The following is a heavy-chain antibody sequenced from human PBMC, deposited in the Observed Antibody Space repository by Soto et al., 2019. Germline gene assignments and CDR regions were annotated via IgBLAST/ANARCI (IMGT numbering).Heavy chain of an antibody. CDR1: GFTFTSSA. J-gene: IGHJ6*02. CDR2: IVVGSGNT. CDR3: AANRYVDWFPAPYYYGMDV. V-gene: IGHV1-58*01. D-gene: IGHD3-9*01. Sequence: GASVKVSCKASGFTFTSSAVQWVRQARGQRLEWIGWIVVGSGNTNYAQKLQERVTITRDMSTSTAYMELSSLRSEDTAVYYCAANRYVDWFPAPYYYGMDVWGQGTTVTVSS.